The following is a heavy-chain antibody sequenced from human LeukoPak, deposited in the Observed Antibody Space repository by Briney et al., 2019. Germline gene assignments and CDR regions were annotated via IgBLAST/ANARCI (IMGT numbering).Heavy chain of an antibody. CDR3: ARPEPQYSGGLDGFDI. D-gene: IGHD6-19*01. J-gene: IGHJ3*02. Sequence: PRGSLRLSCAASGFTFCTYWMHWVRQAPGKGLVWVSRINSDGSRTTYADSVKGRFTISRDNAKNTLYLQMNSLSTGDTAVYYCARPEPQYSGGLDGFDIWGQGTMVTVSS. CDR2: INSDGSRT. V-gene: IGHV3-74*01. CDR1: GFTFCTYW.